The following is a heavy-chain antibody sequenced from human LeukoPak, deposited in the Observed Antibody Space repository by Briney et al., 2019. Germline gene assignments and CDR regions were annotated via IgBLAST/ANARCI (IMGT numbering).Heavy chain of an antibody. V-gene: IGHV2-5*01. Sequence: SGPTLVNPTQTLTLTCTFSGSSLSSSGVGVGWIRQPPGKALEWLALIYWNDEKRYSPSLKSRLTITKDTSKNQVVLTMTNMDPVDTATYYCAHRPYLFYFDSSGPRFDYWGQGILVTVSS. CDR1: GSSLSSSGVG. CDR3: AHRPYLFYFDSSGPRFDY. D-gene: IGHD3-22*01. CDR2: IYWNDEK. J-gene: IGHJ4*02.